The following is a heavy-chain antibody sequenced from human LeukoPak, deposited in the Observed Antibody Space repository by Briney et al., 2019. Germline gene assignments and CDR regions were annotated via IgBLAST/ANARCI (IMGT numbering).Heavy chain of an antibody. CDR1: GFTFSSHG. CDR2: ISYDGSNK. CDR3: AKAYYDSSGADAFDI. V-gene: IGHV3-30*18. D-gene: IGHD3-22*01. J-gene: IGHJ3*02. Sequence: GGSLRLSCAASGFTFSSHGMHWVRQAPGKGLEWVAVISYDGSNKYYADSVKGRFTISRDNSKNTLYLQMNSLRAEDTAVYYCAKAYYDSSGADAFDIWGQGTMVTVSS.